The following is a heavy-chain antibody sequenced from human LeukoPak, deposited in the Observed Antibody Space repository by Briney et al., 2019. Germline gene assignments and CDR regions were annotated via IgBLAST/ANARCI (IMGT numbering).Heavy chain of an antibody. CDR3: AKVILTHPSRRGVFDY. D-gene: IGHD2-8*01. CDR1: GFTFSNYW. CDR2: IKSDGSIT. J-gene: IGHJ4*02. Sequence: PGGSLRLSCAASGFTFSNYWMHWVRQAPGKGLVWVSRIKSDGSITTHADSVKGRFTISKDNSKNTLYLQMNSLRAEDTAVYYCAKVILTHPSRRGVFDYWGQGTLVTDSS. V-gene: IGHV3-74*01.